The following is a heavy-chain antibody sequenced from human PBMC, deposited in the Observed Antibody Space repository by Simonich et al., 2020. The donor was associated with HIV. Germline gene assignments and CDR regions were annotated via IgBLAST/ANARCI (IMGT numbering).Heavy chain of an antibody. CDR1: GGSFSSYY. V-gene: IGHV4-34*01. Sequence: QVQLQQWGAGLLKPSETLSLTCAVYGGSFSSYYWSWIRQPPGKGLEWIGEINHVGRTSYNPSLKSRLTISVDTSKNQFSLRLSSVTAADTAIYYCARHHELGMGWFDPWGQGTLVTVSS. CDR2: INHVGRT. D-gene: IGHD7-27*01. J-gene: IGHJ5*02. CDR3: ARHHELGMGWFDP.